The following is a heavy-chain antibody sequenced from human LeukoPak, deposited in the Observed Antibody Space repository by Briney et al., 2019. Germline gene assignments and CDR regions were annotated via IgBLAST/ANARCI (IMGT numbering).Heavy chain of an antibody. CDR2: ISHSGST. J-gene: IGHJ1*01. CDR1: DGSISGYY. CDR3: ARGYCSSTICFQYFHH. D-gene: IGHD2-2*01. V-gene: IGHV4-34*01. Sequence: SETLSLTCAVYDGSISGYYWSWIRQPPGKGLEWIGEISHSGSTNYNPSLKSRVTISVETSKNQFSLKLSSVTAADTAVYYCARGYCSSTICFQYFHHWGQGTLVTVSS.